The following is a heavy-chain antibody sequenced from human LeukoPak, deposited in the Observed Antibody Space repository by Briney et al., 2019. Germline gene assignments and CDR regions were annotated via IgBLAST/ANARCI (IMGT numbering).Heavy chain of an antibody. Sequence: GASVKVSCKASGYTFTGYYMHWVRQAPGQGLEWMGWINPNSGGTNYAQKFQGRVTITADESTSTAYMELSSLRSEDTAVYYCARAPGVRYFDWLYTKFDPWGQGTLVTVSS. CDR2: INPNSGGT. V-gene: IGHV1-2*02. J-gene: IGHJ5*02. CDR1: GYTFTGYY. D-gene: IGHD3-9*01. CDR3: ARAPGVRYFDWLYTKFDP.